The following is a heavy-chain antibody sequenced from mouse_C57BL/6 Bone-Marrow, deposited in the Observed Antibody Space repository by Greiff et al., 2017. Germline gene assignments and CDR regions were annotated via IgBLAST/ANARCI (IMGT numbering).Heavy chain of an antibody. Sequence: EVKLVESGGGLVKPGGSLKLSCAASGFTFSSYTMSWVRQTPEKRLQWVAAISGGGGNTYSQDSAKGRFTIPRDNDKNILYLQMSSLRSEDTALYYCSRQVTTVLATKYFDVWGTGTTVTVSS. CDR1: GFTFSSYT. CDR3: SRQVTTVLATKYFDV. D-gene: IGHD1-1*01. V-gene: IGHV5-9*01. CDR2: ISGGGGNT. J-gene: IGHJ1*03.